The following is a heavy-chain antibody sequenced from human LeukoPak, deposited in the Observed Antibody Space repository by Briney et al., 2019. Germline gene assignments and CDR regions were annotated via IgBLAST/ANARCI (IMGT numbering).Heavy chain of an antibody. CDR1: GFTFSTYG. J-gene: IGHJ6*02. CDR2: IPYDGSNK. CDR3: ARYYGSGRGYYGLDV. D-gene: IGHD3-10*01. V-gene: IGHV3-30*03. Sequence: GGSLRLSCEASGFTFSTYGMHWVRQAPGKGLKWITLIPYDGSNKYYADSVKGRFTISRDNSKNTLYLQMNSLRAEDTAVYYCARYYGSGRGYYGLDVWGQGTTVTVFS.